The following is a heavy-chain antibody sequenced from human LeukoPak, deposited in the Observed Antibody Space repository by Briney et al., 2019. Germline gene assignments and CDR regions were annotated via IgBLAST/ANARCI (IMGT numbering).Heavy chain of an antibody. CDR2: IYYSGST. CDR1: GGSISRGDYY. Sequence: PSETLSLTCTVSGGSISRGDYYWSWIRQPPGKGLEWIGYIYYSGSTNYNSSLKSRVTISVDTSKNQFDLKLSSVTAADTAVYYCARVAVAEHYFDYWGQGTLVTVSS. CDR3: ARVAVAEHYFDY. D-gene: IGHD6-19*01. J-gene: IGHJ4*02. V-gene: IGHV4-61*08.